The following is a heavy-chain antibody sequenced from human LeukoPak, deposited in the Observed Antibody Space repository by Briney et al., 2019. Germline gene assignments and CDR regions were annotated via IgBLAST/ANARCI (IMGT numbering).Heavy chain of an antibody. CDR1: GFTLSSCG. Sequence: GPSLRLSCAASGFTLSSCGMHWVRQAPGKGLEWLSYISSTSSAIYYADSLKGRFTISRDNAKNSLYLQMDSLRAEDTAVYYCARVIGSYGDSAYWGQGTLVTVSS. CDR2: ISSTSSAI. V-gene: IGHV3-48*04. D-gene: IGHD3-16*01. J-gene: IGHJ4*02. CDR3: ARVIGSYGDSAY.